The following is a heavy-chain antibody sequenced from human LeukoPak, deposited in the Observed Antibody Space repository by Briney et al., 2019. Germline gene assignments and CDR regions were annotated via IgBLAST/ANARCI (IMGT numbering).Heavy chain of an antibody. CDR1: GFTFSSYG. CDR2: IRYDGSNK. V-gene: IGHV3-30*02. J-gene: IGHJ6*03. D-gene: IGHD3-10*01. Sequence: GGSLRLSCAASGFTFSSYGMHWVRQAPGKGLEWVAFIRYDGSNKYYADSVKGRFTISRDNSKNTLYLQMNSLRAEDTAVYYCAKDGERTYYYYYMDVWGKGTTVTVSS. CDR3: AKDGERTYYYYYMDV.